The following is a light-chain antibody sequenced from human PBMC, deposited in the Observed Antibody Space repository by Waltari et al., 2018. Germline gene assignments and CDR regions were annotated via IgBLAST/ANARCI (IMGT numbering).Light chain of an antibody. V-gene: IGKV3D-15*01. CDR1: QSVGSN. Sequence: EIVMTQSPATLSVSPGERATLSCRASQSVGSNLAWYQQKPDQAPRLLIYDASTRATGVPARFRCSGSGTDFTLTISSLQSEDFAIYYCQQCNDWPPAITFGQGTRLEIK. J-gene: IGKJ5*01. CDR2: DAS. CDR3: QQCNDWPPAIT.